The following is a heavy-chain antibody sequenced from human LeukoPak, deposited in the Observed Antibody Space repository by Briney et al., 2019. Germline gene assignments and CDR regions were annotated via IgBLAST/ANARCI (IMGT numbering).Heavy chain of an antibody. D-gene: IGHD5-12*01. CDR2: FYNREST. Sequence: PSETLSLTCTVSGASIRSHSDYWVWLRPPQGKRRVWFMNFYNRESTHYSPSLKSRGTMSVDAYKSQFPLELSSVTAADTAVYYCARHTRPGYSGYENAFDIWGQGTVVTVSS. V-gene: IGHV4-39*01. J-gene: IGHJ3*02. CDR1: GASIRSHSDY. CDR3: ARHTRPGYSGYENAFDI.